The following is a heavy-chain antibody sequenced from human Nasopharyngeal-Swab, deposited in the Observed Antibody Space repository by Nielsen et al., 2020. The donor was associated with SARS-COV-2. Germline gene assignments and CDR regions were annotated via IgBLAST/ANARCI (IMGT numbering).Heavy chain of an antibody. V-gene: IGHV4-34*01. J-gene: IGHJ5*01. D-gene: IGHD2-21*01. CDR2: INHSGST. CDR3: ARHSHLAGGLDS. Sequence: RQAPGKGLEWIGEINHSGSTNYNPSLKSRVTISVDTSKNQFSLKLSSVTAADTAVYYCARHSHLAGGLDSWGQGTLVTVSS.